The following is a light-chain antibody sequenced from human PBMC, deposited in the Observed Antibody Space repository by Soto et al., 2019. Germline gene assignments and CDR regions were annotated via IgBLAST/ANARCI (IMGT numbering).Light chain of an antibody. CDR3: NSYTSSSTYV. CDR1: SSDVGGFNY. J-gene: IGLJ1*01. V-gene: IGLV2-14*03. CDR2: DVT. Sequence: QSALTQPASVYGSPVQSITISCTGTSSDVGGFNYVSWYQQHPGKAPKLMIYDVTNRPSGVSYRFSGSKSGNTYSLTISGLQAEDEADYYCNSYTSSSTYVFGTGTKVTVL.